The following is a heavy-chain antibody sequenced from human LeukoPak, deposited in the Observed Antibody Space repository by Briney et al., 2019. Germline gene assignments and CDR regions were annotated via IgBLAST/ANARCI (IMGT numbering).Heavy chain of an antibody. CDR3: ARTLRYDSSGPAGY. V-gene: IGHV3-30-3*01. D-gene: IGHD3-22*01. CDR2: ISYDGSNK. Sequence: PGGSLRLSCAASGFTFSSYAMHWVRQAPGKGLEWVAVISYDGSNKYYADSVKGRFTISRDNSKNTLYLQMNSLRAEDTAVYYCARTLRYDSSGPAGYWGQGTLVTVSS. CDR1: GFTFSSYA. J-gene: IGHJ4*02.